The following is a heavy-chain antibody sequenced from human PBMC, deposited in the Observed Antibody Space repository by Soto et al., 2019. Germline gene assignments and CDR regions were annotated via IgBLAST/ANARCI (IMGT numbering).Heavy chain of an antibody. Sequence: EVQLLESGGGLVQPGGSLRLSCAASGFTFSTYAMSWVRQAPGKGLEWVSGISGSDGNTYYADSVQGRFTISRDNSKNTLYLQLNSLRAEDTAVYYCAKHLHYFDYWGQGTLVTVSS. CDR3: AKHLHYFDY. CDR2: ISGSDGNT. CDR1: GFTFSTYA. J-gene: IGHJ4*02. V-gene: IGHV3-23*01.